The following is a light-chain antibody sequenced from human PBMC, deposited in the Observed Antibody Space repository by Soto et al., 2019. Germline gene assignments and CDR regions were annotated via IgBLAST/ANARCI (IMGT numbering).Light chain of an antibody. CDR3: QQRSNWQSLT. CDR1: QSVSSY. J-gene: IGKJ4*01. V-gene: IGKV3-11*01. Sequence: EIVLTQSPATLSLSPGERATLSCRASQSVSSYLAWYQQKPGQAPRLLIYDASNRATGIPARFSGSGSGTDFTLTISSLEPGDFAVYYCQQRSNWQSLTFGGGTKVEIK. CDR2: DAS.